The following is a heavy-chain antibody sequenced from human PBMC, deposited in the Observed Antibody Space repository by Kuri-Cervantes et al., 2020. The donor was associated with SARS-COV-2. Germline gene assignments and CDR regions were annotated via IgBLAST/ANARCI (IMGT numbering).Heavy chain of an antibody. CDR3: ARTMGGYYQDY. CDR2: IKQDGSEK. CDR1: GFTFSSYW. Sequence: GESLKISCAASGFTFSSYWMSWVRQAPGKGLEWVANIKQDGSEKYYVDSVKGRFTISRDNSKNTLYLQMNSLRAEDTAVYYCARTMGGYYQDYWGQGTLVTVSS. J-gene: IGHJ4*02. V-gene: IGHV3-7*01. D-gene: IGHD3-22*01.